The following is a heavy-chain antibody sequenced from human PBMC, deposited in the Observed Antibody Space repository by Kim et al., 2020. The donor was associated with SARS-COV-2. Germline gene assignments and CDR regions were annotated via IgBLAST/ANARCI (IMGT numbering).Heavy chain of an antibody. D-gene: IGHD1-26*01. V-gene: IGHV1-58*02. J-gene: IGHJ6*02. CDR3: AAARVGVTGSGAYYYYYGLDV. CDR2: IVVGSGNT. CDR1: GFTFSNSV. Sequence: SVKVSCKASGFTFSNSVMQWVRQARGQRLEWIGWIVVGSGNTNYAQKFQERVTITRDMSTGTAHMDLSSLRSEDTAVYYCAAARVGVTGSGAYYYYYGLDVWGQGTTVTVSS.